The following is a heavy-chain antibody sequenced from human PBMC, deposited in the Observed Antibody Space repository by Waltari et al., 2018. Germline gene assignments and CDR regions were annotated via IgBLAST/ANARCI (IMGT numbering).Heavy chain of an antibody. CDR1: GGSISSSSYY. Sequence: QLQLQESGPGLVKPSETLSLTCTVSGGSISSSSYYWGWIRQPPGKGLEWIGGIYYSGSTDYNPSLKSRVTISVDTCKNQFSLKLSSVTAAGTAVYYCARRGIVGGIQHWGQGTLVTVSS. CDR3: ARRGIVGGIQH. J-gene: IGHJ1*01. D-gene: IGHD1-26*01. CDR2: IYYSGST. V-gene: IGHV4-39*01.